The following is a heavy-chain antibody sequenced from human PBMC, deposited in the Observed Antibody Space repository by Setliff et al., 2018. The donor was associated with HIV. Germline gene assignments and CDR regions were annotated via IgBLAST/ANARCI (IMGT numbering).Heavy chain of an antibody. V-gene: IGHV4-39*01. D-gene: IGHD1-1*01. CDR2: IYYNGNT. CDR1: GVSTSSSTYY. J-gene: IGHJ4*02. Sequence: SETLSLTCSVSGVSTSSSTYYWGWIRQPPGKGLEWIGHIYYNGNTNYNPSLKSRVTISVDTSKNQLSLKLSSVTAADTAVYYCARVGARNWNDDGIDYWGQGTLVTVSS. CDR3: ARVGARNWNDDGIDY.